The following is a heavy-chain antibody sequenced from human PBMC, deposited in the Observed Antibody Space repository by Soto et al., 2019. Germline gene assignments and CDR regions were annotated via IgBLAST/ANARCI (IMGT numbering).Heavy chain of an antibody. V-gene: IGHV1-2*02. CDR2: INPNSGGT. CDR3: ARSGYCSSTSCYRAYYYGMDG. CDR1: GYTFTGYY. Sequence: ASVKVSCKASGYTFTGYYMHWVRQAPGQGLEWMGWINPNSGGTNYAQKFQGRVTMTRDTSISTAYMELSRLRSDDTAVYYCARSGYCSSTSCYRAYYYGMDGWGQGTTVTVSS. J-gene: IGHJ6*02. D-gene: IGHD2-2*02.